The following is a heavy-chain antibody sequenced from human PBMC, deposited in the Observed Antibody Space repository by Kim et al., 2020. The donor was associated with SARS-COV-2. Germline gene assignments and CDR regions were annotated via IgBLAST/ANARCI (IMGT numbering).Heavy chain of an antibody. CDR3: ARFVLASTLHGFDP. D-gene: IGHD3-3*01. Sequence: SPSFQGQVTISADKSISTAYLQWSSLKASDTAMYYCARFVLASTLHGFDPWGQGTLVTVSS. J-gene: IGHJ5*02. V-gene: IGHV5-51*01.